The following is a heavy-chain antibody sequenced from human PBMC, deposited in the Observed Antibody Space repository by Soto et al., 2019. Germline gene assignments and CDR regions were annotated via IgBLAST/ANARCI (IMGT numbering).Heavy chain of an antibody. CDR3: ARVNYYDSSGYYPGGYFQH. CDR1: GGSISSYY. Sequence: PSETLCLTCTVSGGSISSYYWSGIRQPPGKGLEWIGYIYYSGSTNYNPSLKSRVTISVDTSKNQFSLKLSSVTAADTAVYYCARVNYYDSSGYYPGGYFQHWGQGTLVTVS. D-gene: IGHD3-22*01. V-gene: IGHV4-59*01. CDR2: IYYSGST. J-gene: IGHJ1*01.